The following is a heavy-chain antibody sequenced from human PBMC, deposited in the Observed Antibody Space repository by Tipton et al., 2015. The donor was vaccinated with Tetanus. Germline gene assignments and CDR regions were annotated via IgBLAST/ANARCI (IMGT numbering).Heavy chain of an antibody. D-gene: IGHD6-13*01. V-gene: IGHV3-7*03. CDR2: IKQDGNEK. CDR1: GFDFRSDW. J-gene: IGHJ5*02. CDR3: AKDRAAGGPGAS. Sequence: SLRLSCAASGFDFRSDWMTWVRQAPGKGLEWVANIKQDGNEKYHVDSVKGRFTISRDNPKNMLYLQMNSLRAEDTAVYYCAKDRAAGGPGASWGQGTLVTVSS.